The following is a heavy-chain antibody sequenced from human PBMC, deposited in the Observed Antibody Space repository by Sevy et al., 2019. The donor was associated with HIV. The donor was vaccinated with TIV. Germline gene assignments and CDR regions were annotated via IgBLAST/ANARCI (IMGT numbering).Heavy chain of an antibody. J-gene: IGHJ4*02. D-gene: IGHD1-26*01. Sequence: GGSLRLSCAASGFTFSSYTMNWVRQAPGKGLEWVSFISSSISTIYYADSVKGRFTISRDNAKNSLYLQMNSLRDEDTAVYFCARRFNIVGATHFDYWGQGTLVTVSS. CDR3: ARRFNIVGATHFDY. CDR1: GFTFSSYT. V-gene: IGHV3-48*02. CDR2: ISSSISTI.